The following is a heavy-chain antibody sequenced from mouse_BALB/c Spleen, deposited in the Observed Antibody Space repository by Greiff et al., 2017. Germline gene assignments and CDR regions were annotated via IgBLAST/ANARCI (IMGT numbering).Heavy chain of an antibody. CDR3: ASYGYLDY. Sequence: VMLVESGPGLVAPSQSLSITCTVSGFSLTSYGVHWVRQPPGKGLEWLGVIWAGGSTNYNSALMSRLSISKDNSKSQVFLKMNSLQTDDTAMYYCASYGYLDYWGQGTTLTVSS. D-gene: IGHD1-1*02. CDR2: IWAGGST. CDR1: GFSLTSYG. V-gene: IGHV2-9*02. J-gene: IGHJ2*01.